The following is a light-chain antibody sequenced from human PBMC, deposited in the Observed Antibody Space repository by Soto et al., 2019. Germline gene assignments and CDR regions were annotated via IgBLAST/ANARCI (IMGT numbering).Light chain of an antibody. CDR1: SSDVCGYNY. J-gene: IGLJ1*01. CDR2: DVT. CDR3: SSYTTSNTRQIV. Sequence: QPVLTQLASVSGSPRQSITISCTGTSSDVCGYNYVSWYQHHPGKAPKLIIYDVTNRPSGVSNPFSGSKSGNTASLTISGLQPEDEADYYCSSYTTSNTRQIVFGTGTKVTVL. V-gene: IGLV2-14*03.